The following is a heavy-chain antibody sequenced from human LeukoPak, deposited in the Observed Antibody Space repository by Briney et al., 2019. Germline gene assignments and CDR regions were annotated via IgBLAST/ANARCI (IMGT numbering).Heavy chain of an antibody. V-gene: IGHV4-61*02. CDR2: IYTSGST. J-gene: IGHJ4*02. Sequence: PSETLSLTCTVSGGSISSGSYYWSWIRQPAGKGLEWIGRIYTSGSTNYNPSLKSRVTISVDTSKNQFSLKLSSVTAADTAVYYCAREPRIYDFWSGYYFNFDYWGQGTLVTVSS. D-gene: IGHD3-3*01. CDR3: AREPRIYDFWSGYYFNFDY. CDR1: GGSISSGSYY.